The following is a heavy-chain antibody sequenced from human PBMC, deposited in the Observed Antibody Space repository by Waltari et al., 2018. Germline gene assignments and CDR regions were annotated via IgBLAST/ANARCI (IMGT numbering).Heavy chain of an antibody. CDR1: GSILGSTIW. Sequence: EVQLVESGGGLVQPGGSLRLSCVGPGSILGSTIWMSWVRQAPGKGLEWLANINPDGSAKYYVESVKGRFTISRNNAENSVYLQMNSLRADDTAVYYCATSSASAGNDWGQGTLVSVSS. J-gene: IGHJ4*02. V-gene: IGHV3-7*01. D-gene: IGHD1-1*01. CDR3: ATSSASAGND. CDR2: INPDGSAK.